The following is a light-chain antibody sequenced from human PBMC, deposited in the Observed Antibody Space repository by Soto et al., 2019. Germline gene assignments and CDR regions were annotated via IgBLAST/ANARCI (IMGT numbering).Light chain of an antibody. CDR1: SSDVGGYNY. Sequence: QSALTQPASVSGSPGQSITISYTGTSSDVGGYNYVSWYQQHPGKAPKLMIYDVSNRPSGVSNRFSGSKSGNTASLTISGLQAEDEADYYCSSYTSSSIVVFGGGTKLTVL. CDR3: SSYTSSSIVV. V-gene: IGLV2-14*01. CDR2: DVS. J-gene: IGLJ2*01.